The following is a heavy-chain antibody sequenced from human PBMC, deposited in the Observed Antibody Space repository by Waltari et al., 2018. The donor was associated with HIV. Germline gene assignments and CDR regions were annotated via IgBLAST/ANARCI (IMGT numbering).Heavy chain of an antibody. CDR2: IWYDGTDE. V-gene: IGHV3-33*01. CDR3: ARERGYTSPFDY. J-gene: IGHJ4*02. Sequence: QVQLVESGGGVGEPGRSLRLTWARWGFTFGVYGIHRVRQAPGKGLEWVAVIWYDGTDEYYVDSVKGRFTISRDNSKNTVYLQMSSLRAEDTGVYFCARERGYTSPFDYWGQGTLVTVSS. CDR1: GFTFGVYG. D-gene: IGHD5-18*01.